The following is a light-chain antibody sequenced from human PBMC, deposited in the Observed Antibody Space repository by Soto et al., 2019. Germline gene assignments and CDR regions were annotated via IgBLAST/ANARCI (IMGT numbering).Light chain of an antibody. CDR2: AAS. CDR3: RQYDSYPWT. Sequence: DIPMTQSPSSLSASVGDRVTITCRASQGIRNDLGWDQQKPGKAPKRLIYAASSLQSEVPSRFSGSGTGTEFKLTVSSLQPEDFATYHCRQYDSYPWTFGQGTKVEIK. CDR1: QGIRND. V-gene: IGKV1-17*01. J-gene: IGKJ1*01.